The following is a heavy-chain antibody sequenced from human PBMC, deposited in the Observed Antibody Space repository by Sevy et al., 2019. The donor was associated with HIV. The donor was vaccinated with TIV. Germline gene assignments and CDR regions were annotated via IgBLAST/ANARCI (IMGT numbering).Heavy chain of an antibody. V-gene: IGHV3-30-3*01. Sequence: GGSLRLSCAASGFTISSFAMHWVRQAPGKGLEWVAVISYDGSNKYYADSVKGRFTISRDNSKNTLYLQMNSLRVEDTAVYYCARGPYCGGDCYSAYYSSGMDVWGQGTTVTVSS. CDR1: GFTISSFA. D-gene: IGHD2-21*02. CDR2: ISYDGSNK. CDR3: ARGPYCGGDCYSAYYSSGMDV. J-gene: IGHJ6*01.